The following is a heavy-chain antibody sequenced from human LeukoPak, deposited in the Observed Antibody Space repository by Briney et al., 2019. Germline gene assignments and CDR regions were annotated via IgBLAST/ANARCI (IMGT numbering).Heavy chain of an antibody. Sequence: KPSETLSLTCTVSGGSINTNYWTWIRQPPGKGLEWIGYIYYTGSTTYNPSLKSRVTISVDTSNNQFSLNLSSVTAADTAVYYCAREKRGIFGVVQGLNPYYYYYMDVWGKGTTATVSS. J-gene: IGHJ6*03. CDR3: AREKRGIFGVVQGLNPYYYYYMDV. V-gene: IGHV4-59*01. CDR2: IYYTGST. D-gene: IGHD3-3*01. CDR1: GGSINTNY.